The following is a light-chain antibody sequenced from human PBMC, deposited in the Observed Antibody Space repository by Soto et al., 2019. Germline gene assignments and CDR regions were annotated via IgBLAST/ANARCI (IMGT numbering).Light chain of an antibody. CDR1: SGSVSTNNY. J-gene: IGLJ3*02. CDR2: STY. CDR3: VLYMGSGIGV. V-gene: IGLV8-61*01. Sequence: QTVVTQEPSFSVSPGATVTLTCGLSSGSVSTNNYPSWYQQPPGQAPRTLIYSTYTRSSGVPDRFSASILGNKAALTITGAPADDESDYYCVLYMGSGIGVFGGGTKLTVL.